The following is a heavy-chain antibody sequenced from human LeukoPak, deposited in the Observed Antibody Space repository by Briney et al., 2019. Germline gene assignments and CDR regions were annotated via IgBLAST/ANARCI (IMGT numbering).Heavy chain of an antibody. J-gene: IGHJ4*02. CDR3: ARSIWSGYKFDY. D-gene: IGHD3-3*01. CDR1: GFTFSSYE. V-gene: IGHV3-48*03. Sequence: PGGSLRLSCAASGFTFSSYEMNWVRQAPGKGLEWVSYISSSGSTIYYADSVKGRFTISRDNAKNSLYLQMSSLRAEDTAVYYCARSIWSGYKFDYWGQGTLVTVSS. CDR2: ISSSGSTI.